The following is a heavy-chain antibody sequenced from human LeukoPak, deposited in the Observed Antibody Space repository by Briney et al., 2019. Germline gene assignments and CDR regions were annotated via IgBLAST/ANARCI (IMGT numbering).Heavy chain of an antibody. J-gene: IGHJ1*01. Sequence: GGSLRLSCAASGFTFSSYAMSWVRQAPGKGLEWVSAISGSGGSTYYADSVKGRFTISRDNSKNTLYLQMNSLRAEDTAVYYCAKVGLIAAADTDYFQHWGQGTLVTVSS. CDR2: ISGSGGST. V-gene: IGHV3-23*01. CDR3: AKVGLIAAADTDYFQH. D-gene: IGHD6-13*01. CDR1: GFTFSSYA.